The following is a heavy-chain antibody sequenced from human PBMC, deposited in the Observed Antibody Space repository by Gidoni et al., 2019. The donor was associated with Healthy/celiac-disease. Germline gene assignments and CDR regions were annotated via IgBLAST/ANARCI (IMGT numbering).Heavy chain of an antibody. Sequence: QVQLQESGPGLVKPSQTLSLTCTVSGGSISSGGYYWRWIRQHPGKGLEWIGYIYYSGSTYYNPALKSRVTISVDTSKNQFSLKLSSVTAADTAVYYCARAHYYGSGSYYYNWFDPWGQGTLVTVSS. V-gene: IGHV4-31*03. CDR3: ARAHYYGSGSYYYNWFDP. D-gene: IGHD3-10*01. CDR2: IYYSGST. J-gene: IGHJ5*02. CDR1: GGSISSGGYY.